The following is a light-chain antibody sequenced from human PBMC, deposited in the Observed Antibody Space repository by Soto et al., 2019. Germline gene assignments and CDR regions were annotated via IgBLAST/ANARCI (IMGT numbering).Light chain of an antibody. V-gene: IGLV1-40*01. J-gene: IGLJ3*02. CDR3: QPYDSRKFWV. Sequence: QSVLTQPPSVSGAPGQRVTISCTGSSSNIGAGYDVHWYQQLPGTAPKLLIYGNSNRPSGVPDRFSGSKSGTSASLAITGLQAEDEADYYCQPYDSRKFWVFGGGTKLTVL. CDR2: GNS. CDR1: SSNIGAGYD.